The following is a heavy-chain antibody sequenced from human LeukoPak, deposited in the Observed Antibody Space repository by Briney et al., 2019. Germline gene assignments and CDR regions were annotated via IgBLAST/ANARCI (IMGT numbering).Heavy chain of an antibody. J-gene: IGHJ3*02. D-gene: IGHD2-21*01. CDR3: VRGGGLPNCGGYCPPDT. CDR2: FVHSSST. V-gene: IGHV4-30-2*01. CDR1: GGSISVNIYS. Sequence: SETLSLTCAVSGGSISVNIYSWSWIRQPPGGALEWIASFVHSSSTSYNPSLQSRATISGDTSKNQFSLNLNSVTAADTAVYYCVRGGGLPNCGGYCPPDTWGQEKMVTVSS.